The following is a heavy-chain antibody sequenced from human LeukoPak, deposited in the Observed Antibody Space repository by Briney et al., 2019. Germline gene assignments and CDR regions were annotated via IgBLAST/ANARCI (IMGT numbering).Heavy chain of an antibody. CDR1: GYTFTSYG. V-gene: IGHV1-18*01. CDR2: ISAYNGNT. D-gene: IGHD3-22*01. Sequence: ASVKVSCKASGYTFTSYGISGVRQAPGQGLEWMGWISAYNGNTNYAQKLRGRVTMTTDTSTSTAYMELRSLRSDDTAVYYCARDHAGIYYDSSGYYHWGQGTLVTVSS. J-gene: IGHJ5*02. CDR3: ARDHAGIYYDSSGYYH.